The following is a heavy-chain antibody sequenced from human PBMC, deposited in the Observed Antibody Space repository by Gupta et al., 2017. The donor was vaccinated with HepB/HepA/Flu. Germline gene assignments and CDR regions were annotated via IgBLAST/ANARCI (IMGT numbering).Heavy chain of an antibody. CDR3: AKGYSGYNMDV. Sequence: QVQLALSGGGAVQPGRSMRLCCGVAGFTFRSYAMHWVGQAPGKGLEWVAVISYDGSNKDYVDSVKGRFTISRDKSKNTLYLQMNGLSAEDTAVYYCAKGYSGYNMDVWGQGTTVTVSS. CDR2: ISYDGSNK. CDR1: GFTFRSYA. D-gene: IGHD5-12*01. J-gene: IGHJ6*02. V-gene: IGHV3-30*18.